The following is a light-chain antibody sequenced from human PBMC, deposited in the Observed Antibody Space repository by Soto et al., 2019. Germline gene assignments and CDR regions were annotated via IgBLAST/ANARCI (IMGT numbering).Light chain of an antibody. CDR2: GAS. CDR1: QSVSSN. V-gene: IGKV3-15*01. Sequence: VMTQSQATLSASPGERATLSCRASQSVSSNLAWYQQKPGQAPRLLIYGASTWATGLPARFSGSGSGTEFTLSISSLQSEDFAVYYCQQYNDWPLTFGGGTKVEIK. J-gene: IGKJ4*01. CDR3: QQYNDWPLT.